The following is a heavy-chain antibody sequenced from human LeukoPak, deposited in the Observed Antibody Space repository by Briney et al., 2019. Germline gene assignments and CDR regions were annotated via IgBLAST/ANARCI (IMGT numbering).Heavy chain of an antibody. Sequence: TGGSLRLSCAASGFTFTSYGMHWVRQAPGKGLEWVAFIRYDGSDKYYADSVKGRFTISRDNSKNTLYLQMNSLRAEDTAVYYCANGGDYNTYGHRFDDWGQGTLVTVSS. CDR1: GFTFTSYG. J-gene: IGHJ4*02. CDR2: IRYDGSDK. CDR3: ANGGDYNTYGHRFDD. V-gene: IGHV3-30*02. D-gene: IGHD4-11*01.